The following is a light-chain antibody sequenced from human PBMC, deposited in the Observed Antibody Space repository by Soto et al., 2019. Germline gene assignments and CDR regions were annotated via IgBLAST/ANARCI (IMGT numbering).Light chain of an antibody. CDR3: QSYDNSLSGDVV. CDR2: ANT. CDR1: SSNIGAGYD. Sequence: QSVLTQSPSVSGAPGQRVTISCTGTSSNIGAGYDVNWYQQLPGTAPKLLIYANTNRPSGVPDRFSASKSATSASLAITGLQAEAEDDYYCQSYDNSLSGDVVFGGGTKLTVL. J-gene: IGLJ2*01. V-gene: IGLV1-40*01.